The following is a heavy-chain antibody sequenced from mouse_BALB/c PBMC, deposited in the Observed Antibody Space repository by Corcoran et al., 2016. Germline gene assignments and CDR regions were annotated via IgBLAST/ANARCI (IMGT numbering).Heavy chain of an antibody. CDR1: GYTFTSYV. J-gene: IGHJ4*01. CDR3: ARERVYYAMDY. CDR2: INPYNDGT. V-gene: IGHV1S136*01. Sequence: DVQLQQSGPELVKPGASVKMSCTASGYTFTSYVMHWVKQKPGQGLEWIGYINPYNDGTKYNEKFKGKATLTSDKSSSTAYMELSSLTSEDSAVYYCARERVYYAMDYWGQGTSVAVSS.